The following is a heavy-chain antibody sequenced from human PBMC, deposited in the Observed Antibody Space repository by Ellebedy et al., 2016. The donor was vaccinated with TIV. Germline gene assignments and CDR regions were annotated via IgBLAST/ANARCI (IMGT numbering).Heavy chain of an antibody. CDR3: AKEATGDDAFDI. CDR2: IYYSGST. CDR1: GDSISSYY. J-gene: IGHJ3*02. V-gene: IGHV4-59*01. Sequence: GSLRLSXTVSGDSISSYYWDWIRQPPGKGLEWLGYIYYSGSTSYNPSLKSRVTISVDTSKNQFSLKLHSVTAADTAVYYCAKEATGDDAFDIWGQGTMVTVSS. D-gene: IGHD7-27*01.